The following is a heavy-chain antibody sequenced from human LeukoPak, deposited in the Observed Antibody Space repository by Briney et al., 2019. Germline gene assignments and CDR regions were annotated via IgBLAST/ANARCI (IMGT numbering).Heavy chain of an antibody. D-gene: IGHD5-24*01. Sequence: GGSLRLSCAASGFTFSSYAMTWVRQAPGKGLEGVSGISSSGSNRHYADSVKGRFTISRDTSKNTLYLQMNSLRAEDTALYYCARDGVATNDWQPDYWGQGTLVTVSS. CDR2: ISSSGSNR. J-gene: IGHJ4*02. CDR1: GFTFSSYA. V-gene: IGHV3-23*01. CDR3: ARDGVATNDWQPDY.